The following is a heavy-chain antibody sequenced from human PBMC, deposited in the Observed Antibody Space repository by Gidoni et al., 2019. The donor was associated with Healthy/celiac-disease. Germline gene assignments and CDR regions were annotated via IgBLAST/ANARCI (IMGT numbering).Heavy chain of an antibody. J-gene: IGHJ6*03. D-gene: IGHD5-18*01. CDR1: GFPLRNAW. Sequence: EVQLVESGGGLVKPGGSLRLSCAASGFPLRNAWLSWVRQAPGKGLEWVGRIKSKTEGGTTDYAAPVKGRFTISRDDSKNTLYLQMNSLKTEDTAVYYCTTDTAMVTYYHYYMDVWGKGTTVTVSS. CDR2: IKSKTEGGTT. CDR3: TTDTAMVTYYHYYMDV. V-gene: IGHV3-15*01.